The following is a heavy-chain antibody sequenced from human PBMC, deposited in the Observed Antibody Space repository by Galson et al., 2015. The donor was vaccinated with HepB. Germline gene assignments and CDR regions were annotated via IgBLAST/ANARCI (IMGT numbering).Heavy chain of an antibody. CDR1: GFTFSSYA. D-gene: IGHD5-18*01. CDR2: ISGSGGST. CDR3: AKRDTAMGTFDY. J-gene: IGHJ4*02. Sequence: SLRLSCAASGFTFSSYAMSWVRQAPGKGLEWVSAISGSGGSTYYADSVKGRFTISRDSSKNTLYLQMNSLRAEDTAVYYCAKRDTAMGTFDYWGQGTLVTVSS. V-gene: IGHV3-23*01.